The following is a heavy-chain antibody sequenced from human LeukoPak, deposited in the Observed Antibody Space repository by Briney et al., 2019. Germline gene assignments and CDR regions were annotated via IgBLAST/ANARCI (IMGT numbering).Heavy chain of an antibody. Sequence: GGSLRLSCAASGFTFSSYWMHWVRQAPGKGLVWVSRINSDGSSTSYADSVKGRFTISRDNAKNTLYLQMNSLRAEDTAVYYCARELDSSYSSSWYMGYYYYYGMDVWGQGTTVTVSS. CDR2: INSDGSST. D-gene: IGHD6-13*01. CDR1: GFTFSSYW. V-gene: IGHV3-74*01. J-gene: IGHJ6*02. CDR3: ARELDSSYSSSWYMGYYYYYGMDV.